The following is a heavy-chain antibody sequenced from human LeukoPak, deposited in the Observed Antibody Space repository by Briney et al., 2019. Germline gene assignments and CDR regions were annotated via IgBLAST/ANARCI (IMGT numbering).Heavy chain of an antibody. Sequence: PGGSLRLSCAASGFTFSSYWMNWVRQAPGKGLVWVSRISPTGSTTSYADSVKGRFTVSRDNAKNTLYLQVNNLRAKDTAVYYCARGPNSNWSGLDFWGQGTLLTVSS. CDR3: ARGPNSNWSGLDF. D-gene: IGHD6-6*01. J-gene: IGHJ4*02. CDR2: ISPTGSTT. V-gene: IGHV3-74*01. CDR1: GFTFSSYW.